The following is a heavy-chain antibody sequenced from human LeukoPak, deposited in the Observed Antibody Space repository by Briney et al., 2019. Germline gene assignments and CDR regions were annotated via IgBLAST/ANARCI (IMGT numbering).Heavy chain of an antibody. CDR1: GYSCTSYG. J-gene: IGHJ6*02. CDR3: ARGPEAASIYYYDLDV. V-gene: IGHV1-18*01. CDR2: ISAYNGNT. D-gene: IGHD6-13*01. Sequence: EASVKVSCKASGYSCTSYGISWVRQAPGQGLEWMGWISAYNGNTNYAQKLQGRVTMTTDTSTSTAYMELRSLRSDDTAVYYCARGPEAASIYYYDLDVWGQGTTVTVSS.